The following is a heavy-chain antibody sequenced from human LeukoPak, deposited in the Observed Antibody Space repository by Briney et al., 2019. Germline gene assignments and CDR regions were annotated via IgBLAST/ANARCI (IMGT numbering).Heavy chain of an antibody. CDR3: ARIDYGGKEIDY. CDR2: IYYSGST. Sequence: SETLSLTCTVSGGSISSSSYYWGWIRQPPGKGLEWIGSIYYSGSTYYNPSLKSRVTISVDTSKNQFSLKLSSVTAADTAVYYCARIDYGGKEIDYWGQGTLVTVSS. D-gene: IGHD4-23*01. V-gene: IGHV4-39*07. CDR1: GGSISSSSYY. J-gene: IGHJ4*02.